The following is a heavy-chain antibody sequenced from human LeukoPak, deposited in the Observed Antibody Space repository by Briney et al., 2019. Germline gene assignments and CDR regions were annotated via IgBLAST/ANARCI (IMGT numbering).Heavy chain of an antibody. CDR2: IGGGAAGT. D-gene: IGHD3-10*01. V-gene: IGHV3-23*01. J-gene: IGHJ6*03. Sequence: SGGSLRLSCAASGFTFNSYAMSWVRQAPGKGLEWVSAIGGGAAGTYYADSVKGRFTISRDNSKNTLFLQMNNLRAEDTAVYYCAKDGIYGSARYMDVWGRGTTVTVSS. CDR1: GFTFNSYA. CDR3: AKDGIYGSARYMDV.